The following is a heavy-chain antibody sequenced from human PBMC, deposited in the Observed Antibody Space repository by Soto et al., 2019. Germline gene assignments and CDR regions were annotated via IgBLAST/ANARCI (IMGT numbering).Heavy chain of an antibody. V-gene: IGHV1-69*13. Sequence: SVKVSCKASGGTFSSYAISWVRQAPGQGLEWMGGIIPIFGTANYAQKFQGRVTITADESTSTAYMELSSLRSEDTAVYYCALWLSIDPSEGNWFDPWGQGTLVTVSS. CDR3: ALWLSIDPSEGNWFDP. CDR1: GGTFSSYA. CDR2: IIPIFGTA. J-gene: IGHJ5*02. D-gene: IGHD3-22*01.